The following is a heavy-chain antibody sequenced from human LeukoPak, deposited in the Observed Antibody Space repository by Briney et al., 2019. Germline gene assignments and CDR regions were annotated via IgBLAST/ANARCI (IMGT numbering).Heavy chain of an antibody. CDR1: GFTFSSYS. V-gene: IGHV3-48*04. Sequence: GGSLRLSCAASGFTFSSYSMNWVRQAPGKGLEWVSYISSSSSTIYYADSVKGRFTISRDNAKNSLYLQMNSLRAEDTAVYYCARDLGKALNYYYGMDVWGQGTTVTVSS. CDR3: ARDLGKALNYYYGMDV. D-gene: IGHD4/OR15-4a*01. CDR2: ISSSSSTI. J-gene: IGHJ6*02.